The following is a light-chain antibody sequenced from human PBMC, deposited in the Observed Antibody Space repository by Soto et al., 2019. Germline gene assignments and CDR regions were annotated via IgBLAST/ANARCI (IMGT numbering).Light chain of an antibody. CDR3: TSYTTSSTHWV. V-gene: IGLV2-14*01. CDR1: SSDVGGYNY. Sequence: QSALTQPASVSGSPGQSITISCTRTSSDVGGYNYVSWYQQHPDKAPKLMIYEVSNRPSGVSNRFSGSKSGNTASLTISGLQAEDEAEYYCTSYTTSSTHWVFGGGTKLTVL. J-gene: IGLJ3*02. CDR2: EVS.